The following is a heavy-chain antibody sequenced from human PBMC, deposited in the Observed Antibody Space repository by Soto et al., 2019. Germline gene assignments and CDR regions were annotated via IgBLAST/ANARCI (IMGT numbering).Heavy chain of an antibody. CDR3: ASGGGTILDPLP. V-gene: IGHV1-69*13. Sequence: RASVKVSCKASGGTFSSYAISWVRQAPGQGLEWMGGIIPIFGTANYAQKFQGRVTITADESTSTAYMELSSLRSEDTAVYFCASGGGTILDPLPWGPGTLVTVSS. J-gene: IGHJ5*02. D-gene: IGHD2-2*01. CDR1: GGTFSSYA. CDR2: IIPIFGTA.